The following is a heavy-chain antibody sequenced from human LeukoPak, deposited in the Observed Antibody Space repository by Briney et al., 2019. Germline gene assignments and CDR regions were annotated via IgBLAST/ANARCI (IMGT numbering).Heavy chain of an antibody. CDR1: GGSFSGYY. V-gene: IGHV4-34*01. CDR3: ARLMLSPYYFDY. Sequence: SDTLSLTCAVYGGSFSGYYWSWIRQPPGKGLEWIGEVNHSGSTNYNPSLKSRVTISVDTSKNQFSLKLSSVTAADTAVHYCARLMLSPYYFDYWGQGTLVTVTS. D-gene: IGHD2-8*01. J-gene: IGHJ4*02. CDR2: VNHSGST.